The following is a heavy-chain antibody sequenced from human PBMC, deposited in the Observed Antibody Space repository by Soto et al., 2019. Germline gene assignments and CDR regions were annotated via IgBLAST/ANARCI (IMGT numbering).Heavy chain of an antibody. V-gene: IGHV3-23*01. CDR3: AKDRNHPRDQFYX. Sequence: PGGSLRLSCAASGFTFSTYALSWVRQAPGKGLEWVGSISANGQGIYYADSVRGRFTISRENSNKTIFLHMDSLRAEDTAVYYCAKDRNHPRDQFYXWGQVTLVTVSX. CDR2: ISANGQGI. D-gene: IGHD2-2*01. J-gene: IGHJ4*02. CDR1: GFTFSTYA.